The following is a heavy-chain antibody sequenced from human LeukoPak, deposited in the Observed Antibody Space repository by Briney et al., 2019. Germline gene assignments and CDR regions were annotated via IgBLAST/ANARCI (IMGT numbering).Heavy chain of an antibody. Sequence: PGGSMRLSCAAYGFTFNNAWMNWVGQAPGKELEWVGRIKSKNVGGTTDYAAPVKGRFTISRDDSKNTVYLQMNSLKIEDTAVYYCTSHAAFDPWGQGTLVTVSS. V-gene: IGHV3-15*01. CDR1: GFTFNNAW. CDR2: IKSKNVGGTT. J-gene: IGHJ5*02. CDR3: TSHAAFDP.